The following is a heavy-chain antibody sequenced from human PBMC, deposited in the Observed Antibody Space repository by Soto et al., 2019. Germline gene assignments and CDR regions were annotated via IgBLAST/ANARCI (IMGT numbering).Heavy chain of an antibody. CDR3: VKRGKLDHYYFDY. CDR1: GFTFSSYA. CDR2: ISSNGGST. D-gene: IGHD1-1*01. J-gene: IGHJ4*02. Sequence: GGSLRLSCSASGFTFSSYAMHWVRQAPGKGLEYVSAISSNGGSTYYADSVKGRFTISRDNSKNTLYLQMSSLRAEDTAVYYCVKRGKLDHYYFDYWGQGTLVTVSS. V-gene: IGHV3-64D*08.